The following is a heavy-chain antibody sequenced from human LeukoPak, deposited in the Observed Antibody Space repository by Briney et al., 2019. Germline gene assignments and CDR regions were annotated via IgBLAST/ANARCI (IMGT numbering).Heavy chain of an antibody. Sequence: GGALRLSCAASGFTFGGYTMHWVRQAPGKGLEWVALISHEGITKYYADSVKGRFTISRDNSKSTLYLQMSSLRVEDSAVYYCARDSGSLPFHLWGQGTLVTVSS. D-gene: IGHD1-26*01. CDR2: ISHEGITK. CDR1: GFTFGGYT. J-gene: IGHJ1*01. CDR3: ARDSGSLPFHL. V-gene: IGHV3-30-3*01.